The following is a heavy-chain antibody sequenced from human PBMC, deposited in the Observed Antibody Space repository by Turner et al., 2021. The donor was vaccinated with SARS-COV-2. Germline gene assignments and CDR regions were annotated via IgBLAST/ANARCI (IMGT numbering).Heavy chain of an antibody. Sequence: QPQPPASGPGLGKPSESLSLTCPVSGGSNSSRCYYWGWSRQPPGKGLEWIGSMYYSGSTYYDPSLKRRVTISVDTSKNQFSLKLSSVTAADTAVYYCARRSSRLGNWYFDLWGRGTLVTVSS. V-gene: IGHV4-39*01. CDR3: ARRSSRLGNWYFDL. CDR2: MYYSGST. CDR1: GGSNSSRCYY. D-gene: IGHD2-15*01. J-gene: IGHJ2*01.